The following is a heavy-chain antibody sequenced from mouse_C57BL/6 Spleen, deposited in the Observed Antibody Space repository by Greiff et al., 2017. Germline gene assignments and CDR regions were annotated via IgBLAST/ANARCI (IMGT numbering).Heavy chain of an antibody. J-gene: IGHJ4*01. CDR2: ISDGASYT. CDR3: ARDRSGPYAMDY. V-gene: IGHV5-4*01. Sequence: EVQGVESGGGLVKPGGSLKLSCAASGFTFSSYAMSWVRQTPEKRLEWVATISDGASYTYYPDNVKGRFTISRDNAKNHLYLQMSHLKSEDTAMYYCARDRSGPYAMDYWGQGTSVTVSS. CDR1: GFTFSSYA. D-gene: IGHD3-1*01.